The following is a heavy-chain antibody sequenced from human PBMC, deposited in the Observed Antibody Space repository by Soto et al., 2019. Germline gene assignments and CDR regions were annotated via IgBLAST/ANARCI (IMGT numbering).Heavy chain of an antibody. V-gene: IGHV4-59*01. CDR3: ARFSGYDATFDY. J-gene: IGHJ4*02. D-gene: IGHD5-12*01. CDR1: GGSISSYY. Sequence: SETLSLTCTVSGGSISSYYWSWIRQPPGKGLEWIGYIYYSGSTNYNPSLKSRFTISVDTSKNQFSLKLSSVTAADTAVYYCARFSGYDATFDYWGQGTLVTVSS. CDR2: IYYSGST.